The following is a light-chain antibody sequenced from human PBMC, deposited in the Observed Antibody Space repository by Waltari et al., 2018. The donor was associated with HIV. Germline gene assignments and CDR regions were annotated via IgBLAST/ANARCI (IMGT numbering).Light chain of an antibody. Sequence: DIQLTQSPSSLSASVGDRVTLPCQASQDINNYLNWYQQKAGKAPKVLILDASNLQTGVPSRFSGSGSGTHFTFTVSSLQPEDTATYYCQQYDNVPLTFGGGTKVEIK. CDR2: DAS. CDR3: QQYDNVPLT. J-gene: IGKJ4*01. CDR1: QDINNY. V-gene: IGKV1-33*01.